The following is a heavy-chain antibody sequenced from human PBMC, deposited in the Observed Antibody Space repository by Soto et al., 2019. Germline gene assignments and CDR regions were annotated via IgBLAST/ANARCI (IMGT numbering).Heavy chain of an antibody. Sequence: EVQLLESGGGLVQPGGSLRLSCAASGFTFGSYAMSWVRQAPGKGLEWVSTFGTQNGGKTYYADSAKGRFTISRDNSKSTLFLQMNSLRAEDTAVYYCAKRGYDTSGKYYFDYWGQGTLVTVSS. CDR2: FGTQNGGKT. J-gene: IGHJ4*02. CDR1: GFTFGSYA. CDR3: AKRGYDTSGKYYFDY. D-gene: IGHD3-22*01. V-gene: IGHV3-23*01.